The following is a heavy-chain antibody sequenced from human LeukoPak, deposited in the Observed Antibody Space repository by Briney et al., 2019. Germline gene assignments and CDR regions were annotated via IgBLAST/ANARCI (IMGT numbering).Heavy chain of an antibody. CDR1: GGSISSGSYY. J-gene: IGHJ6*03. V-gene: IGHV4-61*02. CDR3: ARDTGQGGYYYMDV. CDR2: IYTSGST. D-gene: IGHD1-14*01. Sequence: RPSETLSLTCTVSGGSISSGSYYWSWIRQPAGKGLEWIGRIYTSGSTNYNPSLKSRVTISVDTSKNQFSLKLSSVTAADTAVYYCARDTGQGGYYYMDVWGKGTTVTISS.